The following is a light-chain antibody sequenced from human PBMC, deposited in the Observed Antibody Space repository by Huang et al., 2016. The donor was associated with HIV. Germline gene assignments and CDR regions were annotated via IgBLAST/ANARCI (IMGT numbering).Light chain of an antibody. Sequence: DIQMTQFPTSLSASVEDRVTITCRAGQAFDKYLKWYQQKSGRAPRLLIYGASKLQSRVPTRFSGRASGTHFSLTINSLQPDDSAIYYCQQSYRTPRTFGQGTNLEI. J-gene: IGKJ2*01. CDR1: QAFDKY. V-gene: IGKV1-39*01. CDR3: QQSYRTPRT. CDR2: GAS.